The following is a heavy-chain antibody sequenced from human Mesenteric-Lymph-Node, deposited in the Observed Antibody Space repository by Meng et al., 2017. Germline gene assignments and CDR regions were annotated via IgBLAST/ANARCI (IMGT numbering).Heavy chain of an antibody. V-gene: IGHV3-7*01. D-gene: IGHD6-19*01. CDR2: VGKDGGDK. J-gene: IGHJ3*02. Sequence: GESLKISCAASGFTFSHYWMTWVRQAPGKGLEWVANVGKDGGDKYYVDSVKGRFTISRDNAENSLHLQMNSLRAEDTAVYYCARSKWLVRGDAFDIWGQGTMVTVSS. CDR3: ARSKWLVRGDAFDI. CDR1: GFTFSHYW.